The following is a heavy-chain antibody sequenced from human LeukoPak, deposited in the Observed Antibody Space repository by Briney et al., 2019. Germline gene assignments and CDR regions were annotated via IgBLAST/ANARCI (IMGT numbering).Heavy chain of an antibody. V-gene: IGHV1-46*03. CDR1: GYTFTSYY. Sequence: GASVKVSCKASGYTFTSYYMHWVRQAPGQGLEWMGIINPSGGSTSYAQKFQGRVTMTRDTSTSTVYMELSSLRSEDTAVYYCARDLRFLEWPDYGFDYWGQGTLVTVSS. D-gene: IGHD3-3*01. J-gene: IGHJ4*02. CDR2: INPSGGST. CDR3: ARDLRFLEWPDYGFDY.